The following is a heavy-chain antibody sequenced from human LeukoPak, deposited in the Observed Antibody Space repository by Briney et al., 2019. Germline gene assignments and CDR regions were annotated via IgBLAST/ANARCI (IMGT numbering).Heavy chain of an antibody. Sequence: PSETLSLTCTVSGGSISSYYWSWIRQPPGKGLEWIGYIYYSGSTNYNPSLKSRVTISVDTSKNQFSLKLSSVTAAHTAVYYCASHPDILTGYYYFDYWGQGTLVTVSS. CDR3: ASHPDILTGYYYFDY. J-gene: IGHJ4*02. D-gene: IGHD3-9*01. V-gene: IGHV4-59*01. CDR2: IYYSGST. CDR1: GGSISSYY.